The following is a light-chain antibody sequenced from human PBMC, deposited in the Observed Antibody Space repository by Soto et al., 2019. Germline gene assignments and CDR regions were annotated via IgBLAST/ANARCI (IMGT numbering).Light chain of an antibody. J-gene: IGKJ2*01. V-gene: IGKV1-39*01. CDR1: PSVITY. CDR2: DAS. Sequence: DIQMTQSPSSLSASVGDRVTITCRASPSVITYLNWYQQKPGKAPKLLIYDASSLQSGVPSRFSGSGSGTDFTLPISSLQPEDLATYYCYQSYQTPYTFGQGTKLEV. CDR3: YQSYQTPYT.